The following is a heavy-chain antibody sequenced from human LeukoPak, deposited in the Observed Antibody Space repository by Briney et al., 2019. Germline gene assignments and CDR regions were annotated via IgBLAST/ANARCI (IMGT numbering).Heavy chain of an antibody. CDR1: GFTFSKFA. CDR2: ISADETA. CDR3: AKGHGSGSYSH. Sequence: PGGSLRLSCAASGFTFSKFAMTWVRQGPGKGLEWVAAISADETAYYGDSVKGRFTISKDNSKNNLYLQMNSLRGEDTALYFCAKGHGSGSYSHWGQGTLVTVSS. D-gene: IGHD3-10*01. V-gene: IGHV3-23*02. J-gene: IGHJ4*02.